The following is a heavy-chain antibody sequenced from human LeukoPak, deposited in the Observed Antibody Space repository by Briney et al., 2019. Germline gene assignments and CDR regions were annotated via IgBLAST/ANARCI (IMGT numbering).Heavy chain of an antibody. V-gene: IGHV3-21*01. CDR1: GFTFSSYS. CDR2: ISSSSSYI. Sequence: GGSLRLSCAASGFTFSSYSMNWVRQAPGKGLEWVSSISSSSSYIYYADSVKGRFTISRDNAKNSLCLQMNSLRAEDTAVYYCARDFGVVNAYYYYYMDVWGKGTTVTISS. D-gene: IGHD3-3*01. CDR3: ARDFGVVNAYYYYYMDV. J-gene: IGHJ6*03.